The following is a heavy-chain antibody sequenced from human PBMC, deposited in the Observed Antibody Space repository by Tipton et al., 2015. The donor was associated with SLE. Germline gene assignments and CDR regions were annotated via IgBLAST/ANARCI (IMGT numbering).Heavy chain of an antibody. D-gene: IGHD3-10*01. V-gene: IGHV3-49*04. CDR2: IRSKAYGGTT. CDR3: TRDLHYYGSGSSLG. CDR1: GFTFSSYS. Sequence: SLRLSCAASGFTFSSYSMNWVRQAPGKGLEWVGFIRSKAYGGTTEYAASVKGRFTISRDDSKSIAYLQMNSLKTEDTAVYYCTRDLHYYGSGSSLGWGQGTLVTVSS. J-gene: IGHJ4*02.